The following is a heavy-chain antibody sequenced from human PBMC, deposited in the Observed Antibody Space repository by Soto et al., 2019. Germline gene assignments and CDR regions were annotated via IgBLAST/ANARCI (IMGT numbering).Heavy chain of an antibody. CDR2: ISSDGSDK. D-gene: IGHD2-15*01. J-gene: IGHJ4*02. V-gene: IGHV3-30*18. CDR3: AKGSEVARQELDY. CDR1: GITFRNFG. Sequence: QVQLVESGGGVVQPGRSPRLYCAASGITFRNFGMHWVRQAPGKGLEWVAAISSDGSDKYYSDSVKGRFTISRDNSKNTVCLQMNSLRVEDTAVYYCAKGSEVARQELDYWGQGTLVTVSS.